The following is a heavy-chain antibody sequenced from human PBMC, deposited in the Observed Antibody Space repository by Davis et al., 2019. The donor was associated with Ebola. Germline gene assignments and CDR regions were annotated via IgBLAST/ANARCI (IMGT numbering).Heavy chain of an antibody. V-gene: IGHV1-46*01. CDR3: ARGGMGVTTARFDP. J-gene: IGHJ5*02. Sequence: ASVKVSCKASGYTFSSYGITWVRRAPGQGLEWMGIINPSAGSTSYAQKFQGRLTMTRDTSTSTVYMELSSLRSEDAALYYCARGGMGVTTARFDPWGQGTLVTVSS. D-gene: IGHD4/OR15-4a*01. CDR1: GYTFSSYG. CDR2: INPSAGST.